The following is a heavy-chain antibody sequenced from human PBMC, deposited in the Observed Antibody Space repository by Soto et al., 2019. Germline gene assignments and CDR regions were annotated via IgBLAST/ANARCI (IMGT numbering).Heavy chain of an antibody. D-gene: IGHD2-2*01. CDR1: GYIFTILA. J-gene: IGHJ3*01. CDR3: ASSDSTSDIVVVPAAPGAT. Sequence: GASLKVSCKASGYIFTILAIHWVRQAPGQRLEWMGWINPGNGKTKYSQSFQGRVTITRDTSASTAYMELSSLRSEDTAVYFCASSDSTSDIVVVPAAPGATWGQGTMVTVSS. CDR2: INPGNGKT. V-gene: IGHV1-3*01.